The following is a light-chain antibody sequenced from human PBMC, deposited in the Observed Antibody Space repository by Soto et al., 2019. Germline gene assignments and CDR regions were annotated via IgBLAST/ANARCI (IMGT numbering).Light chain of an antibody. Sequence: DIQMTQSPSSLSASVGDRVTITCRSGQHSVDNLNWYQHMPGKAPRLLIYSAATLETGVPSRFSGSGSGTHFTLTSSGLQPEDFATYYWQQNFNTIFTFGQGTKLEI. J-gene: IGKJ2*01. V-gene: IGKV1-39*01. CDR1: QHSVDN. CDR2: SAA. CDR3: QQNFNTIFT.